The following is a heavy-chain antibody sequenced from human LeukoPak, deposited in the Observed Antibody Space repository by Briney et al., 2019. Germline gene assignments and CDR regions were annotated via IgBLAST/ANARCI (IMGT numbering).Heavy chain of an antibody. J-gene: IGHJ4*02. CDR3: ARLDYGSGSSFDY. CDR1: GGSFSGYY. V-gene: IGHV4-34*01. Sequence: PSETLSLTCAVYGGSFSGYYWSWIRQPPGKGLEWIGEINHSGSTNYNPSLKSRVTISVDTSKNQFSLKLSSVTAADTAVYYCARLDYGSGSSFDYWGQGTLVTVSS. D-gene: IGHD3-10*01. CDR2: INHSGST.